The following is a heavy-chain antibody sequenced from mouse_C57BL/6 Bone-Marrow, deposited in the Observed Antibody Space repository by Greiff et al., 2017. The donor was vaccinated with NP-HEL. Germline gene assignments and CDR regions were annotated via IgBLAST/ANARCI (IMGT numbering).Heavy chain of an antibody. CDR2: IDPENGDT. D-gene: IGHD2-1*01. Sequence: VQLQQSGAELVRPGASVKLSCTASGFNIKDDYMHWVKQSPEQGLEWIGWIDPENGDTEYASKFQGKATITADTSSNTAYLQLSSLTSEDTAVYYCTTNGNPGVWGTGTTVTVSS. CDR3: TTNGNPGV. J-gene: IGHJ1*03. CDR1: GFNIKDDY. V-gene: IGHV14-4*01.